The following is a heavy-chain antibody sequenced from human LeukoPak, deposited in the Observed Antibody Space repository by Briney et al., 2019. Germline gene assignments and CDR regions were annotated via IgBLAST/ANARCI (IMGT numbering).Heavy chain of an antibody. V-gene: IGHV4-30-2*01. J-gene: IGHJ4*02. CDR1: GGSIRSGGYY. CDR3: ARSLRGVPTYYFDY. Sequence: NPSQTLSLTCTVSGGSIRSGGYYWSWIRQPPGKGLEWIGYIYHTGSTYYNPSLKSRVTISVDTSKNQFSLKLSSVTAADTAVYYCARSLRGVPTYYFDYWGQGTLVTVSS. CDR2: IYHTGST. D-gene: IGHD3-10*01.